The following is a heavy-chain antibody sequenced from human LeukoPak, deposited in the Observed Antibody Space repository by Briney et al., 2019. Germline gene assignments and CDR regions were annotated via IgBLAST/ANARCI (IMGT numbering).Heavy chain of an antibody. CDR3: VRDLSPVSDRNVWYDAFDI. Sequence: PGGSLRLSCVASGFSFTSSWMTWVRQAPGKGLEWVANIAGDESQKRYMDSVKGRFTISRDNAKNSLYLQLNSLRAEDTAIYYCVRDLSPVSDRNVWYDAFDIWGQGTMVTVSS. D-gene: IGHD1-1*01. CDR1: GFSFTSSW. CDR2: IAGDESQK. V-gene: IGHV3-7*01. J-gene: IGHJ3*02.